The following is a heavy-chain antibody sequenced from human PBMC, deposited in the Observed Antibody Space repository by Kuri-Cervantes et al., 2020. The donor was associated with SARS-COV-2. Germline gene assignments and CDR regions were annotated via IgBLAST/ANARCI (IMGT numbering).Heavy chain of an antibody. V-gene: IGHV4-39*01. CDR2: IYYSGST. D-gene: IGHD3-3*01. Sequence: LETLSLTCTVSGGSISSSSYYWGWIRQPPGKGLEWIGSIYYSGSTYYNPSLKSRVTISVDTSKNQFSLKLSSVTAADTAVYYCARSRGAIFAVIFNYIDYWGQGTLVTVSS. J-gene: IGHJ4*02. CDR1: GGSISSSSYY. CDR3: ARSRGAIFAVIFNYIDY.